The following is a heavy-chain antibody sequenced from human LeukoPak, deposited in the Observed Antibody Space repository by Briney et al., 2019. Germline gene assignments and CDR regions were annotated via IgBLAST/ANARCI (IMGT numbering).Heavy chain of an antibody. V-gene: IGHV3-23*01. CDR2: ISGSGGST. CDR1: GFTFSSYA. D-gene: IGHD6-19*01. Sequence: GGSLRLSCAASGFTFSSYAMSWVRQAPGKGLEWVSAISGSGGSTYYADSVKGRFTISRDNSKNTLYLQMNSLRAEDTAVYYCAKDPPYSSGWGPTAGWGQGTLVTVYS. CDR3: AKDPPYSSGWGPTAG. J-gene: IGHJ4*02.